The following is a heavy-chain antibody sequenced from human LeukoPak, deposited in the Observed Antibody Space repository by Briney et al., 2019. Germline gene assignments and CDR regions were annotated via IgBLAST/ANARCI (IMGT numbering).Heavy chain of an antibody. V-gene: IGHV4-39*02. Sequence: SETLSLTRTVSGGSISSSSYYWGWIRQPPGKGLEWIGSIYYSGSTYYNPSLKSRVTISVHTSKNHFSLKLSSVTAADTAVYYCARGITVTDYWGQGTLVTVSS. D-gene: IGHD4-17*01. CDR1: GGSISSSSYY. J-gene: IGHJ4*02. CDR3: ARGITVTDY. CDR2: IYYSGST.